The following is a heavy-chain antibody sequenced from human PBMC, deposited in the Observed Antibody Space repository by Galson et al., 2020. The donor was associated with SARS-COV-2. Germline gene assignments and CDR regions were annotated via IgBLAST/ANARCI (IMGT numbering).Heavy chain of an antibody. D-gene: IGHD1-26*01. V-gene: IGHV3-30-3*01. CDR3: ARPNSGSYTTYFDY. J-gene: IGHJ4*02. CDR2: ISYDGSNK. CDR1: GFTFSSYA. Sequence: GESLKISCAASGFTFSSYAMHWVRQAPGKGLEWVAVISYDGSNKYYADSVKGRFTISRDNSKNTLYLQMNSLRAEDTAVYYCARPNSGSYTTYFDYWGQGTLVTVSS.